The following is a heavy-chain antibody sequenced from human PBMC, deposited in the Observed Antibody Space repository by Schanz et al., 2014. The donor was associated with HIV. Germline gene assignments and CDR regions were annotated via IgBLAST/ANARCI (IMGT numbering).Heavy chain of an antibody. D-gene: IGHD4-17*01. CDR1: GFTFSGYG. Sequence: QVQLVESGGGVVQPGRSLRLSCAVSGFTFSGYGMHWVRQAPGKGLEWVAVISYDGSNKYYADSVKGRFTVSRDNAKNSLYLHMNSLRAEDTAVYYCAKGTIFHGDCLDYWGQGTMVTVS. CDR3: AKGTIFHGDCLDY. J-gene: IGHJ3*01. V-gene: IGHV3-33*03. CDR2: ISYDGSNK.